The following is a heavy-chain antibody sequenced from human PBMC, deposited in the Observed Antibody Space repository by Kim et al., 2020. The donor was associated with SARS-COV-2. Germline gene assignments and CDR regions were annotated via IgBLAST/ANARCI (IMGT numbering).Heavy chain of an antibody. CDR1: GYSVTTDFS. CDR3: AKGDTFGKCYHY. Sequence: SETLSLTCAVSGYSVTTDFSWCWIRPPPGKGLGLVGNVYGPGRGTNYNSSRESPLTVSAATSKNPFSLKLTSATAADTAVYSCAKGDTFGKCYHYW. D-gene: IGHD3-16*02. V-gene: IGHV4-38-2*01. CDR2: VYGPGRGT. J-gene: IGHJ4*01.